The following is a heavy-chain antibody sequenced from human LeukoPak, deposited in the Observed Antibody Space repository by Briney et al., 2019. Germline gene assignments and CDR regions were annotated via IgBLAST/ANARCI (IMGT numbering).Heavy chain of an antibody. J-gene: IGHJ4*02. CDR1: GFTFSSYA. CDR3: ARRGIAVAGTSITLNYFDY. CDR2: ISYDGSNK. V-gene: IGHV3-30-3*01. Sequence: PGRSLRLSCAASGFTFSSYAMHWVRQAPGKGLEWVAVISYDGSNKYYADSVKGRFTISRDNSKNTLYLQMNSLRAEDTAVYYCARRGIAVAGTSITLNYFDYWGQGTLVTVSS. D-gene: IGHD6-19*01.